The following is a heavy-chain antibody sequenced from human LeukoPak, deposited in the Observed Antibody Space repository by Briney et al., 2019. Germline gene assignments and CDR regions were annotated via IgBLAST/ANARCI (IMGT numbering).Heavy chain of an antibody. CDR1: GYTFAKYA. CDR2: INAGNGNT. J-gene: IGHJ4*02. CDR3: ATAEVGTYYYDSSGYYYFDY. Sequence: ASVKVSCKASGYTFAKYAIHWVRQAPGQRLEWMGWINAGNGNTRYSQKFQGGVTITRDTSTDTAYMELSSLRSEDTAVYYCATAEVGTYYYDSSGYYYFDYWGQGTLVTVSS. D-gene: IGHD3-22*01. V-gene: IGHV1-3*01.